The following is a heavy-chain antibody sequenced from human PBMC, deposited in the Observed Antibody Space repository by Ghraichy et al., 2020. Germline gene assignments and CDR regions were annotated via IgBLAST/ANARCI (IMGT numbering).Heavy chain of an antibody. Sequence: SETLSLTCAVYGGSFSGYYWSWIRQPPGKGLEWIGEINHSGSTNYNPSLKSRVTISVDTSKNQFSLKLSSVTAADTAVYYCARGSIVVATIPSRNGSWFDPWGQGTLVTVSS. J-gene: IGHJ5*02. CDR3: ARGSIVVATIPSRNGSWFDP. CDR1: GGSFSGYY. CDR2: INHSGST. D-gene: IGHD5-12*01. V-gene: IGHV4-34*01.